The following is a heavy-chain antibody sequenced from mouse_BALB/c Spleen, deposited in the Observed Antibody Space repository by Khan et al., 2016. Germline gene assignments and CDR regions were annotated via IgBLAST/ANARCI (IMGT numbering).Heavy chain of an antibody. CDR2: ISTYSGNT. CDR3: ARGGYGYDGWCAY. J-gene: IGHJ3*01. Sequence: QIQLVQSGPELVRPGVSVKISCKGSGYTFTDYAMHWVKQSHAKSLEWIGVISTYSGNTNYNQKFKGKATMTVDKFSSTAYMELARLTSEDSAISYSARGGYGYDGWCAYWGQGTLVTVSA. CDR1: GYTFTDYA. V-gene: IGHV1S137*01. D-gene: IGHD2-2*01.